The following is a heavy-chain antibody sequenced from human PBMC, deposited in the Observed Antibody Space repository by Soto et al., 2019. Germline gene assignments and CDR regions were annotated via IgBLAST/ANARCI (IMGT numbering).Heavy chain of an antibody. CDR2: ISYDGSNK. CDR1: GFTFSSYG. Sequence: VQLVESGGGVVQPGRSLRLSCAASGFTFSSYGMHWVRQAPGKGLEWVAVISYDGSNKYYADSVKGRFTISRDNSKNTLYLQMNSLRAEDTAVYYCAKEGYYDSSGYGDYWGQGTLVTVSS. V-gene: IGHV3-30*18. J-gene: IGHJ4*02. CDR3: AKEGYYDSSGYGDY. D-gene: IGHD3-22*01.